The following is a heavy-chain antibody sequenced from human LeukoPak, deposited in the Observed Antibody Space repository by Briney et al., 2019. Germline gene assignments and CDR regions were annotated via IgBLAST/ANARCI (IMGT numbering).Heavy chain of an antibody. J-gene: IGHJ6*03. CDR1: GGSISSYY. CDR2: IYYSGST. Sequence: KPSETLSLTCIVSGGSISSYYWGWIRQPPGKGLEWIGYIYYSGSTNYNPSLKSRVTISVDTSKNQFSLKLNSLTAADTAVYYCARVVGGYNYYYYMDVWGKGTTVTVSS. D-gene: IGHD5-12*01. V-gene: IGHV4-59*01. CDR3: ARVVGGYNYYYYMDV.